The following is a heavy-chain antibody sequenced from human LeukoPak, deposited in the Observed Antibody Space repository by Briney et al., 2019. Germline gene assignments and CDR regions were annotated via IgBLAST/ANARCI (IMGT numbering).Heavy chain of an antibody. CDR1: GYTFTGYY. CDR2: INPNSGGT. J-gene: IGHJ6*03. CDR3: VRGLEDILTGYPYSSAYYYMDV. D-gene: IGHD3-9*01. Sequence: ASVKVSCKASGYTFTGYYMHWVRQAPGQGLEWMGWINPNSGGTNYAQKFQGRVTMTTDTSISTVYMELTRLRSDDTAMYYCVRGLEDILTGYPYSSAYYYMDVWGKGTTVTVSS. V-gene: IGHV1-2*02.